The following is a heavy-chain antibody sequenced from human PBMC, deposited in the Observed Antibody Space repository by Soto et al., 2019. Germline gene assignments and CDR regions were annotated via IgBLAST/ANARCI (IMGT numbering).Heavy chain of an antibody. CDR2: ISYDGSHK. CDR3: EKARAGYRRCMDV. V-gene: IGHV3-30*18. Sequence: QEQLVESGGGVVQPGRSLRLSCAVSGFTFSSYCMHWVRQAPGKRLEWVALISYDGSHKYYADSVKGRFTVSRDNSKNTLYLQMNSLRHEDTAVYHCEKARAGYRRCMDVWGQGTTVTVSS. D-gene: IGHD1-1*01. CDR1: GFTFSSYC. J-gene: IGHJ6*02.